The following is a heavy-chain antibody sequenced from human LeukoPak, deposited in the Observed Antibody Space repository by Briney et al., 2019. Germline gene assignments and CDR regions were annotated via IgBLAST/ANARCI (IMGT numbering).Heavy chain of an antibody. V-gene: IGHV4-34*01. D-gene: IGHD3-22*01. CDR2: INHSGST. J-gene: IGHJ4*02. CDR1: GGSFSGYY. Sequence: PSETLSLTCAVYGGSFSGYYWSWIRQPPGKGLEWIGEINHSGSTNYNPSLKSRVTISVDTSKNQFSLKLSSVTAADTAVYYCARRKSPSISYYYDSSGYFDYWGQGTLVTVSS. CDR3: ARRKSPSISYYYDSSGYFDY.